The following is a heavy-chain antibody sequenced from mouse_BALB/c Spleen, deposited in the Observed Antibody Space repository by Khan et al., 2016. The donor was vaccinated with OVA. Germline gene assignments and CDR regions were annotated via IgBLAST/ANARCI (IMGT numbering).Heavy chain of an antibody. CDR3: ASPYDYGFAY. CDR1: GFNIKDTY. Sequence: EVKLLESGAELVKPGASVKLSCTASGFNIKDTYMHWVKQRPEQGLEWIGRIDPANGNTKYDPKFQGKATITADTSSNTAYLQLSSLTSEDTAVYYCASPYDYGFAYWGQGTLVTVSA. V-gene: IGHV14-3*02. CDR2: IDPANGNT. D-gene: IGHD2-4*01. J-gene: IGHJ3*01.